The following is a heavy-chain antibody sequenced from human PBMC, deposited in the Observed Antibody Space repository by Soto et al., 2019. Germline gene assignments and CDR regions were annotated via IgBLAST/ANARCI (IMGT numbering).Heavy chain of an antibody. J-gene: IGHJ6*02. CDR1: GGSFIGYY. CDR2: INHSGST. Sequence: PSETLSLTVAVYGGSFIGYYWSWIRQPPGKGLEWIGEINHSGSTNYNPSLKSRVTISVDTSKNQFSLKLSSVTAPDTAVYYCARGWEATVGVVPFPRNYGMDVWGQGTTVTVS. V-gene: IGHV4-34*01. CDR3: ARGWEATVGVVPFPRNYGMDV. D-gene: IGHD3-3*01.